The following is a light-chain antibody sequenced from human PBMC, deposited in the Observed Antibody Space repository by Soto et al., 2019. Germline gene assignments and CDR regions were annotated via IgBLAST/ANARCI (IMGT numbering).Light chain of an antibody. CDR2: SDA. Sequence: QPVLTQPPSASGTPGQRVTISCSGSSPNIGSNYVYWYQQLPGTAPKLLIYSDAQRPSGVPDRISGSKSGTSASLAITGLQAEDEGDYYCQSYDSTLSARYVFGTGTKVTVL. CDR1: SPNIGSNY. CDR3: QSYDSTLSARYV. V-gene: IGLV1-47*01. J-gene: IGLJ1*01.